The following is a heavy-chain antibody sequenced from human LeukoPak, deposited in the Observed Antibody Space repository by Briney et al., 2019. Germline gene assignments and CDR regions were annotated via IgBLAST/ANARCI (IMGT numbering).Heavy chain of an antibody. CDR1: GGSFSGYY. Sequence: PSETLSLTCAVYGGSFSGYYWSWIRQPPGKGLEWIGEINHSGSTNYNPSLKSRVTISVDASKNQFSLKLSSVTAADTAVYYCARGGVVGNFDYWGQGTLVTVSS. CDR3: ARGGVVGNFDY. V-gene: IGHV4-34*01. J-gene: IGHJ4*02. CDR2: INHSGST. D-gene: IGHD3-3*01.